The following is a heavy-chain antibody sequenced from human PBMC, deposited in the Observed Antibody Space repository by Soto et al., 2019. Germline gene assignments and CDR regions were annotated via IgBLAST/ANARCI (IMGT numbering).Heavy chain of an antibody. CDR3: ARDVGGGYSGHESWFDP. CDR2: IIPILGIA. V-gene: IGHV1-69*08. Sequence: QVQLVQSGAEVKKPGSSVKVSCKASGGTFSSYTISWVRQAPGQGLEWMGRIIPILGIANYAQKFQGRVTLTADKSTSTAYMERRSLRSEDTAVYYCARDVGGGYSGHESWFDPWGQGTLVTVSS. J-gene: IGHJ5*02. CDR1: GGTFSSYT. D-gene: IGHD5-12*01.